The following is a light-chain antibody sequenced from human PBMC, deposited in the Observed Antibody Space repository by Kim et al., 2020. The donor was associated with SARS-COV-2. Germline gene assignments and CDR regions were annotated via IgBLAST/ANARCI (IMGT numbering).Light chain of an antibody. J-gene: IGLJ3*02. CDR3: QSYDSRVWV. V-gene: IGLV6-57*03. CDR1: RGTMAPKD. Sequence: GKRRNISTTRSRGTMAPKDVHWCQQRAGTAPPPVIYEDNNRAPGGSLRFSGAIASASDTVPLTISGLKTEDEADYYCQSYDSRVWVFGGGTQLTVL. CDR2: EDN.